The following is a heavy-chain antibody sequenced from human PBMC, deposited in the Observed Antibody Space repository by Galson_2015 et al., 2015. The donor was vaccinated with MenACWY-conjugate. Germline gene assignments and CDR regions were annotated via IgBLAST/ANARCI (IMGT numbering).Heavy chain of an antibody. CDR2: ISPGDSNT. J-gene: IGHJ6*01. CDR1: GYSFSTYG. D-gene: IGHD1-26*01. V-gene: IGHV5-51*01. CDR3: ARHPPGGRGMDV. Sequence: QSGAEEKKPGESLKISCKGSGYSFSTYGIAWVRQLPGKGLEWMGLISPGDSNTRYSPAFHGQVTISADKSISTAYLQLHSLQASDTAMYYCARHPPGGRGMDVWGQGTTVTVSS.